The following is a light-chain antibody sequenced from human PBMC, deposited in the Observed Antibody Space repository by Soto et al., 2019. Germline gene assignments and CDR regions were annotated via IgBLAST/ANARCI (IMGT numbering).Light chain of an antibody. CDR1: QSVSNNY. Sequence: EIVLTQSPGTLSLSPGERATLSCRASQSVSNNYLAWYQQKPGQAPRLLIYGTSSRATGIPDRFSGSGSGADFTLTISRLEPEDFAVYYCQQFGSSPPMTFGQGTRLEIK. CDR3: QQFGSSPPMT. V-gene: IGKV3-20*01. J-gene: IGKJ5*01. CDR2: GTS.